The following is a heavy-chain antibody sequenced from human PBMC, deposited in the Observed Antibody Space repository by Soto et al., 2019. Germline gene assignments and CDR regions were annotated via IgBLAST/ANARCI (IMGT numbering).Heavy chain of an antibody. CDR3: AREGLIGSPVPMDV. V-gene: IGHV3-21*03. D-gene: IGHD1-26*01. CDR1: GFPLSPYS. Sequence: EVQLVESGGGLVKPGGSLRLSCATSGFPLSPYSMNWVRQAPGKGLEWVSSISSSSIHIYYADPVKGRFTISRDNARNSLFLQMNRLRAEDTAVYYCAREGLIGSPVPMDVWGQGTTVTVSS. J-gene: IGHJ6*02. CDR2: ISSSSIHI.